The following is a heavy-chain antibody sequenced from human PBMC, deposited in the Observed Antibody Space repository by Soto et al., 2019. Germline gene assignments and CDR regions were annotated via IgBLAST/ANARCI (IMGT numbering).Heavy chain of an antibody. CDR3: AKGSLATSWLGAAPNFEY. J-gene: IGHJ4*02. CDR2: ISGSGGST. CDR1: EFTFSSYA. D-gene: IGHD2-15*01. V-gene: IGHV3-23*01. Sequence: GSLRLYCATPEFTFSSYAMSWVRQAPGKGLEWVSAISGSGGSTYYADSVKGRFTISRDNSKNTLYLQMNSLRAEDTAVYYCAKGSLATSWLGAAPNFEYWGQG.